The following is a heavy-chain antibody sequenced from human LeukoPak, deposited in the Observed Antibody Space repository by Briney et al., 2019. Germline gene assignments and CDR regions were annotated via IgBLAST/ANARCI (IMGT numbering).Heavy chain of an antibody. V-gene: IGHV4-59*08. CDR1: GGSISSYY. D-gene: IGHD4-17*01. Sequence: SETLSLTCTVSGGSISSYYWSWIRQPPGKGLEWIGYIYYSGSTNYNPSLKSRVTISVDTSKNQFSLKLSSVTAADTAVYYCARGMAVTTKVRLWFDPWGQGTLVTVSS. CDR2: IYYSGST. J-gene: IGHJ5*02. CDR3: ARGMAVTTKVRLWFDP.